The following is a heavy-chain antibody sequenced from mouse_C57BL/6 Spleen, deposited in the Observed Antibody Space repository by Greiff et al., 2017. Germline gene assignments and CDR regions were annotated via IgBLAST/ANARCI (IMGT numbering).Heavy chain of an antibody. J-gene: IGHJ1*03. Sequence: VKLQASGAELVRPGASVTLFCKASGYTFTDYEMHWVKQTPVHGLEWIGVIDAETGGTAYNQKFKGKAILTADKSSSTAYMERRSPTSEDSAVYYGTRSGTTVVATGSYGYFDVWGTGTTVTVSS. CDR3: TRSGTTVVATGSYGYFDV. CDR1: GYTFTDYE. D-gene: IGHD1-1*01. V-gene: IGHV1-15*01. CDR2: IDAETGGT.